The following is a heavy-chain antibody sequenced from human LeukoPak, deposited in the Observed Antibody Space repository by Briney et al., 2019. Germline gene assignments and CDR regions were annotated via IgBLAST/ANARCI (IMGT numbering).Heavy chain of an antibody. CDR1: GYTFTSYY. J-gene: IGHJ3*02. CDR3: ARGSLFYDSSGYYPDAFDI. CDR2: INPSGGST. V-gene: IGHV1-46*03. Sequence: ASVKVSCXASGYTFTSYYMHWVRQAPGQGLEWMGIINPSGGSTSYAQKFQGRVTMTRDTSTSTVYMELSSLRSEDTAVYYCARGSLFYDSSGYYPDAFDIWGQGTMVTVSS. D-gene: IGHD3-22*01.